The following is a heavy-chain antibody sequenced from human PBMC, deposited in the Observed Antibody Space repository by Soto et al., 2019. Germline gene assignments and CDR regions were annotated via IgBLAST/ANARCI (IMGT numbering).Heavy chain of an antibody. Sequence: PGGSLRLSCAASGFTFSSYAMHWVRQAPGKGLEWVAVISYDGSNKYYADSVKGRFTISRDNSKNTLYLQMNSLRAEDTAVYYCARAMVRGVIRYYYYGMDVWGQGTTVTVS. CDR2: ISYDGSNK. CDR3: ARAMVRGVIRYYYYGMDV. D-gene: IGHD3-10*01. J-gene: IGHJ6*02. CDR1: GFTFSSYA. V-gene: IGHV3-30-3*01.